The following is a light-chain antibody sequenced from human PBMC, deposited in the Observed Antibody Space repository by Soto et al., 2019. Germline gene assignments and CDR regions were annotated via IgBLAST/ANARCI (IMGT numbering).Light chain of an antibody. CDR2: GAS. Sequence: EIVLTQSPGTLSLSPGERATLSCRASQSVGSSLAWYQQKPGQAPRLLMFGASIRDTGIPDRFIGSGSGTDFTLTITRLEPEDFAVFYCQQYGSSPGTFGQGTKVDIK. V-gene: IGKV3-20*01. CDR3: QQYGSSPGT. J-gene: IGKJ1*01. CDR1: QSVGSS.